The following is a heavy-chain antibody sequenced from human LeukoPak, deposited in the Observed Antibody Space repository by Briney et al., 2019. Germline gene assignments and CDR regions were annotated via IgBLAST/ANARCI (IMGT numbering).Heavy chain of an antibody. CDR2: MNGVGSTI. CDR1: GFSFCSSW. CDR3: VRGSSNWSGVDF. Sequence: GGSLGLSCAAPGFSFCSSWWHWLRQAPGKGLVWVSNMNGVGSTISHADSVKGRFTISRDNAKNTLYLQMNSLRDEDTAVYFCVRGSSNWSGVDFWGRGTLVTVSS. V-gene: IGHV3-74*01. J-gene: IGHJ4*02. D-gene: IGHD6-13*01.